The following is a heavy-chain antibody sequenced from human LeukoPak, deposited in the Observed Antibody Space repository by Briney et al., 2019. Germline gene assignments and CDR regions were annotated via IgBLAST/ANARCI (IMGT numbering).Heavy chain of an antibody. CDR1: GGSISSGSYY. V-gene: IGHV4-61*01. CDR3: ARGWSIAAADY. Sequence: SQTLSLTCTVSGGSISSGSYYWSWIRQPPGKGLEWIGYIYYSGSTNYNPSLKSRVTISVDTSKNQFSLKLSSVTAADTAVYYCARGWSIAAADYWGQGTLVTVSS. J-gene: IGHJ4*02. CDR2: IYYSGST. D-gene: IGHD6-6*01.